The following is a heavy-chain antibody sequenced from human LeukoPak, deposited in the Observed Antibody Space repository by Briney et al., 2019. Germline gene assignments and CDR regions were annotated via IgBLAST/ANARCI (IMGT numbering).Heavy chain of an antibody. CDR1: GYTFTSYY. V-gene: IGHV1-46*01. J-gene: IGHJ4*02. D-gene: IGHD2-21*02. CDR2: INPSGGST. CDR3: ARAFAGGDFGSPDY. Sequence: ASVKVSCKASGYTFTSYYMHWVRQAPGQGLEWMAIINPSGGSTSYTQKFQGRVTMTRDTSTTTVYMEMSSLRSEDTAVYYCARAFAGGDFGSPDYWGQGTLVTVSS.